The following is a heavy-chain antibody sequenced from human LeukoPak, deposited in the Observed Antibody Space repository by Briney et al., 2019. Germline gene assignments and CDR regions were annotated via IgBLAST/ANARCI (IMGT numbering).Heavy chain of an antibody. Sequence: GGSLRLSCAASGFTFSTSWMHWVRQVPGKGLVWVSRIKTDGSITNYADSVKGRFTISRDNAKNTLYLQMNSLRAEDTAAYYCATLTVTSGDLDYWGQGTLVTVSS. CDR3: ATLTVTSGDLDY. CDR1: GFTFSTSW. CDR2: IKTDGSIT. V-gene: IGHV3-74*01. J-gene: IGHJ4*02. D-gene: IGHD4-11*01.